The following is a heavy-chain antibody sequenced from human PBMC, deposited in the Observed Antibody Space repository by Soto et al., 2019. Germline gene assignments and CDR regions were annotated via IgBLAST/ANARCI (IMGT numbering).Heavy chain of an antibody. CDR1: GGSISSINW. V-gene: IGHV4-4*02. D-gene: IGHD4-17*01. CDR2: IFHSGNT. J-gene: IGHJ3*02. CDR3: AREDYGDYLSAFDI. Sequence: TLSLTCAVSGGSISSINWWSWVRQPPGKGLEWIGEIFHSGNTYSNPSLTGRVTMSVDTSKNQFSLKLSSVTAADTAVYYCAREDYGDYLSAFDIWGQGTMVTVSS.